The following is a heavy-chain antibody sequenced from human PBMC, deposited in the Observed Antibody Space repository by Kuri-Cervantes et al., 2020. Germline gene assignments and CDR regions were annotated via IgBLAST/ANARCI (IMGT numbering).Heavy chain of an antibody. CDR2: IYYSGST. J-gene: IGHJ5*02. Sequence: SETLSLTCTVSGGSISSYYWSWIRQPPGKGLEWIGYIYYSGSTNYNPSLKSRVTISVDTSKNQFSLKLSSVTAADTAVYYCARVQYYDFWSGYGRSGFNWFDPWGQGTLVTVSS. CDR1: GGSISSYY. V-gene: IGHV4-59*01. D-gene: IGHD3-3*01. CDR3: ARVQYYDFWSGYGRSGFNWFDP.